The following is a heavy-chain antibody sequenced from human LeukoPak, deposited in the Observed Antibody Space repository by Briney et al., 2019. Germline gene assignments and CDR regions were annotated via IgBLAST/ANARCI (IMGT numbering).Heavy chain of an antibody. CDR3: ARPREQWLGNDAFDI. CDR1: GGSMNNYY. Sequence: SPSETLSLTCTVSGGSMNNYYWTWIRQPPGKRLEWIGYIYYSGSTNYNPPLKSRVTISVDTSKNQFSLKLSSVTAADSAVYYCARPREQWLGNDAFDIWGQGKMVTVSS. D-gene: IGHD6-19*01. CDR2: IYYSGST. V-gene: IGHV4-59*08. J-gene: IGHJ3*02.